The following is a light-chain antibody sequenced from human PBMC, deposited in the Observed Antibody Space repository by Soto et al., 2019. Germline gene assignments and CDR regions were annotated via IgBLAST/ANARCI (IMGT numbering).Light chain of an antibody. Sequence: GDRVTITCRASQSFTSWLAWYQQKPGKAPKLLFYDASSLESGVPSRFSGSGSGTEFTLTISSLQPDDFATYYCQQYNSYWWTFGQGTKVEIK. CDR1: QSFTSW. V-gene: IGKV1-5*01. CDR3: QQYNSYWWT. CDR2: DAS. J-gene: IGKJ1*01.